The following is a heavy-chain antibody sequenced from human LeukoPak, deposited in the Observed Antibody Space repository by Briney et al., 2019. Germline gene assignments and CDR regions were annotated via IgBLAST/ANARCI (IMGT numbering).Heavy chain of an antibody. CDR2: INHSGST. CDR1: GGSFSGYY. V-gene: IGHV4-34*01. J-gene: IGHJ4*02. Sequence: SETLSLTCAVYGGSFSGYYWSWIRQPPGKGLEWIGEINHSGSTNYNPSLKSRVTISVDTSKNQFSLKLSSVTAADTAVYYCASTSCRDIDDYWGQGTLVTVSS. D-gene: IGHD2-15*01. CDR3: ASTSCRDIDDY.